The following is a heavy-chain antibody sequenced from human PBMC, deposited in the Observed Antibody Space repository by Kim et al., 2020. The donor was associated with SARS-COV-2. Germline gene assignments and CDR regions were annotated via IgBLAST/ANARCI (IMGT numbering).Heavy chain of an antibody. CDR1: GFTFSNYY. J-gene: IGHJ6*02. CDR2: ISSSSSNT. CDR3: ARSVTMVANDGMEV. V-gene: IGHV3-11*06. Sequence: GGSLRLSCAASGFTFSNYYMSWVRQAPGKGLEWVSYISSSSSNTYYADSVKGRFTISRDNAKNSLYLQMNSLRAEDTAVYYCARSVTMVANDGMEVGGQGTTVTVSS. D-gene: IGHD4-17*01.